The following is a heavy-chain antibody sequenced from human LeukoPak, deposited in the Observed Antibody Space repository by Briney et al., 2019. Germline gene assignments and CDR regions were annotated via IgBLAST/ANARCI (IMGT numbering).Heavy chain of an antibody. J-gene: IGHJ4*02. D-gene: IGHD6-6*01. CDR3: ARVYEYSSSPPGY. Sequence: GGSLRLSCAASGFTFSSFWMTWVRQAPGKGLEWVANIKEDGSEKYYVDSVKGRFTISRDNAKKSLYLQMNSLGAEDTAVYYCARVYEYSSSPPGYWGQGTLVTVSS. V-gene: IGHV3-7*01. CDR1: GFTFSSFW. CDR2: IKEDGSEK.